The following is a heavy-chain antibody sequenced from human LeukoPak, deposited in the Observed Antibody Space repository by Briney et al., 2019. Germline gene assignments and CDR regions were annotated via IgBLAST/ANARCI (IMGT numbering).Heavy chain of an antibody. V-gene: IGHV1-8*02. D-gene: IGHD6-19*01. Sequence: ASVKVSCKASGYTFSDYYMHWVRQAPGQGLEWMGWMNPNSGNTGYAQRFQGRVTMTRNTSISTAYMELSSLRSEDTAVYYCARAYSSGLIDYWGQGTLVTVSS. CDR2: MNPNSGNT. J-gene: IGHJ4*02. CDR3: ARAYSSGLIDY. CDR1: GYTFSDYY.